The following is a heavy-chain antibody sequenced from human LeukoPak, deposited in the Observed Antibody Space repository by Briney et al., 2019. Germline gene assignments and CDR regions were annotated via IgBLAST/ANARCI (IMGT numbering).Heavy chain of an antibody. CDR1: GCSFTSYW. D-gene: IGHD6-19*01. V-gene: IGHV5-51*01. J-gene: IGHJ5*02. Sequence: GESLKISCKGSGCSFTSYWIGWVRQMPGKGLEWMGIIYPGDSDTRYSPSFQGQVTISADKSISTAYLQWSSLKASDTAMYYCARLPDSSGWENWFDPWGQGTLVTVSS. CDR3: ARLPDSSGWENWFDP. CDR2: IYPGDSDT.